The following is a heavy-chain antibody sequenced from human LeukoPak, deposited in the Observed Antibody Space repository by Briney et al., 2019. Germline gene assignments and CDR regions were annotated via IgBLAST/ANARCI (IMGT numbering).Heavy chain of an antibody. Sequence: GGSLRLSCAASGFTFSNAWMSWVRQAPGKGLEWVGRIKSKTDGGTTDYAAPVKGRFTISRDDSKNTLYLQMNSLKTEDTAVYYYTTDLDIVVVPAAHTFDYWGQGTLVTVSS. CDR3: TTDLDIVVVPAAHTFDY. CDR2: IKSKTDGGTT. V-gene: IGHV3-15*01. D-gene: IGHD2-2*01. J-gene: IGHJ4*02. CDR1: GFTFSNAW.